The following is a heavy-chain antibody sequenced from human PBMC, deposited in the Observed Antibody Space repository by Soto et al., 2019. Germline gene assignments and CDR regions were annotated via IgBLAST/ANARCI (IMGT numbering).Heavy chain of an antibody. D-gene: IGHD2-15*01. J-gene: IGHJ3*02. CDR2: ISSSSSYI. CDR3: ARDGPAYCSGGSCYKGAFDI. Sequence: PGGSLRLSCASSVFTFSSYSMNCVRHSPGKWLEWVSSISSSSSYIYYADSVKGRFTISRDNAKNSLYLQMNSLRAEDTAVYYCARDGPAYCSGGSCYKGAFDIWGQGTMVIVS. V-gene: IGHV3-21*01. CDR1: VFTFSSYS.